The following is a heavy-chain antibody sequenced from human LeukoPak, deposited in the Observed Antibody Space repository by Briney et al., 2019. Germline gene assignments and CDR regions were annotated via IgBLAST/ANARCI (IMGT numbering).Heavy chain of an antibody. CDR2: IYYSGST. J-gene: IGHJ4*02. Sequence: PSETLSLTCTVSDGSISSYYWSWLRQPPGKGLEWIGYIYYSGSTNYNPSLTSRGTISVDTTKNQFSHQLTSVTAADTAVYYCARGRTYWSSSSCLQGEWGQGTLVTVSS. CDR3: ARGRTYWSSSSCLQGE. D-gene: IGHD2-15*01. V-gene: IGHV4-59*08. CDR1: DGSISSYY.